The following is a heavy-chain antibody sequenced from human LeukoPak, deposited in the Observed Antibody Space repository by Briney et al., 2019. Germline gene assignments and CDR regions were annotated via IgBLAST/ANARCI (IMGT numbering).Heavy chain of an antibody. V-gene: IGHV3-21*01. CDR2: ISTSSSYI. Sequence: GGSLRLSCAASGFTFSSYSVNWVSQAPGKWLEWVSSISTSSSYIYYIDSVKGRFTISRDNAKRSLYLQMNSLRAEDTAVYYCARESRRVGEGDFDYWGQGTLVTVSS. D-gene: IGHD1-26*01. CDR1: GFTFSSYS. CDR3: ARESRRVGEGDFDY. J-gene: IGHJ4*02.